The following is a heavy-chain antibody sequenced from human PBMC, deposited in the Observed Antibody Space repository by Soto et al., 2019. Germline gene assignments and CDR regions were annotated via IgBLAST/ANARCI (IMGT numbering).Heavy chain of an antibody. D-gene: IGHD6-13*01. CDR1: GGSVSSGSYY. CDR2: IYYSGST. Sequence: PSETLSLTCTVSGGSVSSGSYYWSWIRQPPGKGLEWIGYIYYSGSTNYNPSLKSRVTISVDTSKNQFSLKLSSVTAADTAVYYCARVVAAAGRSLTNWFDPWGQGTLVTVSS. CDR3: ARVVAAAGRSLTNWFDP. J-gene: IGHJ5*02. V-gene: IGHV4-61*01.